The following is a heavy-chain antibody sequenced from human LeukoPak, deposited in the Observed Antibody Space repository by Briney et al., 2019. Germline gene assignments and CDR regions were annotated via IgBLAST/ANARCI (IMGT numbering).Heavy chain of an antibody. CDR3: AREYCSGGSCYEGGYFDY. V-gene: IGHV3-33*01. CDR2: IWYDGSKK. J-gene: IGHJ4*02. Sequence: AGGSLRLSCVASGFNFRTYSMHWIRQAPGKGLEWLAVIWYDGSKKYYADSVNGRFTISRDDSKNTLYLQMSDLRGDDTAVYYCAREYCSGGSCYEGGYFDYWGQGTLVTVSS. D-gene: IGHD2-15*01. CDR1: GFNFRTYS.